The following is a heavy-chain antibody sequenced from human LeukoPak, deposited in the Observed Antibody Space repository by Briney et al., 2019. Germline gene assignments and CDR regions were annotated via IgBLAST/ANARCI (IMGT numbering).Heavy chain of an antibody. D-gene: IGHD3-22*01. Sequence: SVKVSCKASGDTFSSYAISWVRQAPGQGLEWMGRIIPILGIANYAQKFQGRVTITADKSTSTAYMELSSLRSEDTAVYYCARANLSDYDSSGYYFDYWGQGTLVTVSS. V-gene: IGHV1-69*04. J-gene: IGHJ4*02. CDR2: IIPILGIA. CDR1: GDTFSSYA. CDR3: ARANLSDYDSSGYYFDY.